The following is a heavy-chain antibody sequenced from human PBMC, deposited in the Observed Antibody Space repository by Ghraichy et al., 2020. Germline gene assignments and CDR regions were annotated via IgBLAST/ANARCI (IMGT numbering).Heavy chain of an antibody. CDR1: GGSFSGYY. Sequence: ETLSLTCAVYGGSFSGYYWSWIRQPPGKGLEWIGEINRGGSTNFNPSLKSRVTMSLDTSKNQFSLKLSSVTAADTAVYFCARGPYYYDSTGYSFAAAFDLWGQGTMVTVSS. J-gene: IGHJ3*01. CDR2: INRGGST. V-gene: IGHV4-34*01. CDR3: ARGPYYYDSTGYSFAAAFDL. D-gene: IGHD3-22*01.